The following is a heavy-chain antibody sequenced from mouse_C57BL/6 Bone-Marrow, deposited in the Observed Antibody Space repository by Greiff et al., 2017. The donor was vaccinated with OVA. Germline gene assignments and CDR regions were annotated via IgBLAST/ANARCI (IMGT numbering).Heavy chain of an antibody. CDR1: GYTFTDYY. D-gene: IGHD2-12*01. J-gene: IGHJ3*01. CDR2: IYPGSGNT. CDR3: ARVYDGGFAY. V-gene: IGHV1-76*01. Sequence: QVQLQQSGAELVRPGASVKLSCKASGYTFTDYYINWVKQRPGQGLEWIARIYPGSGNTYYNEKFKGKATLTAEKSSSTAYMQLSSLTSEDSAVYFCARVYDGGFAYWGQGTLVTVSA.